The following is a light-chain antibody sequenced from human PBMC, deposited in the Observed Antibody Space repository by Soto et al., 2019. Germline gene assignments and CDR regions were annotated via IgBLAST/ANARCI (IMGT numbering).Light chain of an antibody. Sequence: QSVLPQPASVSGSPGQSITISCTGTSSDVGGYNYVSWYQQHPGKAPKLMMYEVSNRPSGASNRFSGSKSGNTASLTISGLQAEDEADYYCSSYTSSSTLYVFGTGTKLTVL. V-gene: IGLV2-14*01. CDR1: SSDVGGYNY. J-gene: IGLJ1*01. CDR2: EVS. CDR3: SSYTSSSTLYV.